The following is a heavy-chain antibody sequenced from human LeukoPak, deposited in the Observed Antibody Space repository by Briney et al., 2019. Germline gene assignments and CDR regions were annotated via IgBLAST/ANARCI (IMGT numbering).Heavy chain of an antibody. V-gene: IGHV3-7*01. CDR1: GFTFSSYW. CDR2: IKQDGSEK. D-gene: IGHD6-19*01. Sequence: GGSLRLSRAASGFTFSSYWMSWVRQAPGKGLEWVANIKQDGSEKYYVDSVKGRFTISRDNAKNSLYLQMNSLRAEDTAVYYCARESSGWYDAAFDYWGQGTLVTVSS. CDR3: ARESSGWYDAAFDY. J-gene: IGHJ4*02.